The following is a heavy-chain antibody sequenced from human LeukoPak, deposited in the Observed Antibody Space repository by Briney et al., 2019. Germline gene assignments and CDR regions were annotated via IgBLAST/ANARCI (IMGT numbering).Heavy chain of an antibody. D-gene: IGHD2-21*01. CDR2: ISGNSGTI. Sequence: GRSLRLSCAASGFTFDDSAMNWVRQAPGKGLEWISGISGNSGTIGYADSAKGRFTISRDNAKNSLYLQMNSLRSDDTAVYYCARDRVIAIPPPYYFDYWGQGTLVTVSS. V-gene: IGHV3-9*01. CDR3: ARDRVIAIPPPYYFDY. CDR1: GFTFDDSA. J-gene: IGHJ4*02.